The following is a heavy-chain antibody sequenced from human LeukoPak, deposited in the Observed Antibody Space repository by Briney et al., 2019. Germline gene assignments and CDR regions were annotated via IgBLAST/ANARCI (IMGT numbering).Heavy chain of an antibody. J-gene: IGHJ3*02. CDR3: ASRYYYDSSGWGSRYYCDSSGWGAFDI. Sequence: ASVKVSCMASGSTFTGYYIHWVRQAPGQGLEWMGRINPNSGGTNYAQRFQGRVTMTRDTSITTAYMELSRLGSDDTAVYYCASRYYYDSSGWGSRYYCDSSGWGAFDIWGQGTMVTVSS. CDR1: GSTFTGYY. CDR2: INPNSGGT. D-gene: IGHD3-22*01. V-gene: IGHV1-2*06.